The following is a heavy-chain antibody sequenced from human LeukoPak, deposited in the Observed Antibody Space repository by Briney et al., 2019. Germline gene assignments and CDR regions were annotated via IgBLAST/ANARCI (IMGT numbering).Heavy chain of an antibody. CDR3: ARGSTYADYVFDY. J-gene: IGHJ4*02. Sequence: KTSQTLSLTCTVSGGSISSGAYYWSWIRQHPGKGLEWIGYILHSGSTYYNPSLKSRITISVDTSKNQFSPNLTSVTAADTAVYYCARGSTYADYVFDYWGQGTLVTVSS. CDR2: ILHSGST. CDR1: GGSISSGAYY. V-gene: IGHV4-31*03. D-gene: IGHD4-17*01.